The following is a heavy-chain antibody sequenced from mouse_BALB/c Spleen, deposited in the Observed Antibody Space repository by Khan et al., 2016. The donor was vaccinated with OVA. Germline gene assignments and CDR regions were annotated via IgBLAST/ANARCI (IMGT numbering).Heavy chain of an antibody. J-gene: IGHJ4*01. CDR2: ISSGGTYT. CDR3: ARQPGYYEGSAMDF. D-gene: IGHD2-3*01. Sequence: EVQGVESGGDLVKPGGSLKLSCAASGFTFSSYGMSWVRQTPDKRLEWVAAISSGGTYTYSPDSLKARFTISRDNAKNTLSLQMSSLKSEDTAIYACARQPGYYEGSAMDFWGQGTSVTVAS. CDR1: GFTFSSYG. V-gene: IGHV5-6*01.